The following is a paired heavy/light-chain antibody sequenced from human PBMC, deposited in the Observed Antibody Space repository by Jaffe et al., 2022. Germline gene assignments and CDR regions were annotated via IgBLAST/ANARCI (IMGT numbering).Light chain of an antibody. J-gene: IGLJ3*02. CDR3: QSYDSSLRKV. Sequence: QSVLTQPPSVSGAPGQRVTISCTGSSSNIGAGYDVHWYQQLPGTAPKLLIYGNSNRPSGVPDRFSGSKSGTSASLAITGLQAEDEADYYCQSYDSSLRKVFGGGTKLTVL. V-gene: IGLV1-40*01. CDR2: GNS. CDR1: SSNIGAGYD.
Heavy chain of an antibody. D-gene: IGHD6-13*01. CDR2: IYHSGST. J-gene: IGHJ4*02. Sequence: QVQLQESGPGLVKPSGTLSLTCAVSGGSISSSNWWSWIRQPPGKGLEWIGEIYHSGSTNYNPSLKSRVTISVDKSKNQFSLKLSSVTAADTAVYYCARSSPPQQQCLECSIRTYYFDYWGQGTLVTVSS. V-gene: IGHV4-4*02. CDR1: GGSISSSNW. CDR3: ARSSPPQQQCLECSIRTYYFDY.